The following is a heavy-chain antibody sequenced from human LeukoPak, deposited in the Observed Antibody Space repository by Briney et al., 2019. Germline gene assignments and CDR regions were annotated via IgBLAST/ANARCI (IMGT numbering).Heavy chain of an antibody. J-gene: IGHJ3*02. CDR3: ARGTYYYGSGAPSPAAFDI. Sequence: ASVKVSCKASGYTFTGYYMHWVRQAPGQGLEWMGWINPNSGGTNYAQELQGRVTMTTDTSTSTAYMELRSLRSDDTAVYYCARGTYYYGSGAPSPAAFDIWGQGTMVTVSS. D-gene: IGHD3-10*01. CDR1: GYTFTGYY. V-gene: IGHV1-2*02. CDR2: INPNSGGT.